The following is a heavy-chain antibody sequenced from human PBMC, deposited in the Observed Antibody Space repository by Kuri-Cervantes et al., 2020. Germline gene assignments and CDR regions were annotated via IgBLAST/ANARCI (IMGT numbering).Heavy chain of an antibody. CDR1: GGTFSGYY. J-gene: IGHJ4*02. CDR3: AREVGLGTAMVHFDY. CDR2: INHRGSI. D-gene: IGHD5-18*01. V-gene: IGHV4-34*01. Sequence: GSLRLSCAVYGGTFSGYYWSWIRQPPGKGLEWIGEINHRGSINYNPSLKSRVTISVDTSKNQFSLKLSPVTAADTAVYYCAREVGLGTAMVHFDYWGQGTLVTVSS.